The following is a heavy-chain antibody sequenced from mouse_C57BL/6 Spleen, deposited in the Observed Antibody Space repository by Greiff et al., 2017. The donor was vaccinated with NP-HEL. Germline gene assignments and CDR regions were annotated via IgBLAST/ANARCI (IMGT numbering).Heavy chain of an antibody. V-gene: IGHV5-6*02. Sequence: DVMLVESGGDLVKPGGSLKLSCAASGFTFSSYGMSWVRQTPDKRLEWVATISSGGSYTYYPDSVKGRFTISRDNAKNTLYLQMSSLKSEDTAMYYCARQEDDPDGVFAYWGQGTLVTVSA. J-gene: IGHJ3*01. CDR3: ARQEDDPDGVFAY. CDR2: ISSGGSYT. CDR1: GFTFSSYG.